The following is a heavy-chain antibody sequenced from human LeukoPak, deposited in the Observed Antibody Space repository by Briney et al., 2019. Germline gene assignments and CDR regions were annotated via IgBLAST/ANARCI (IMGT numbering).Heavy chain of an antibody. CDR2: INHSGST. Sequence: SETLSLTCAVFGGSFSGYSWSWIRQPPGKGLEWIGEINHSGSTDYNLSLKSRVTISGDTSKNQFSLKLNSVTAADTAVYYCARLTHSVFWLVDYPVFDYWGQGTLVTVSS. J-gene: IGHJ4*02. CDR3: ARLTHSVFWLVDYPVFDY. CDR1: GGSFSGYS. V-gene: IGHV4-34*01. D-gene: IGHD3-3*01.